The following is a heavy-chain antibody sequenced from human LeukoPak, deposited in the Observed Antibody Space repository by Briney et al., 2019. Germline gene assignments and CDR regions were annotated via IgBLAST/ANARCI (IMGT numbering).Heavy chain of an antibody. V-gene: IGHV1-8*03. D-gene: IGHD6-19*01. CDR2: MNPNSGNT. J-gene: IGHJ5*02. CDR3: ARVRPPQWLVSQHKSWFDP. Sequence: VASVKVSCKASGYTFTSYDINWVRQATGQGLEWMGWMNPNSGNTGYAQKFQGRVTITRNTSISTAYMELSSLRSEDTAVYYCARVRPPQWLVSQHKSWFDPWGQGTLLTVSA. CDR1: GYTFTSYD.